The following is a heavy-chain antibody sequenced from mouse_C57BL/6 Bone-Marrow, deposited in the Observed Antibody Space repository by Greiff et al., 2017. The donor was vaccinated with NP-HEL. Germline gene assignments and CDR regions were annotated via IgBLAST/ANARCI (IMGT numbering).Heavy chain of an antibody. D-gene: IGHD1-1*01. J-gene: IGHJ4*01. CDR3: ASYSYGSSFHYYAMDY. V-gene: IGHV7-3*01. CDR2: IRNKANGYTT. CDR1: GFTFTDYY. Sequence: EVKLMESGGGLVQPGGSLSLSCAASGFTFTDYYMSWVRQPPGKALEWLGFIRNKANGYTTEYSASVKGRFTISRDNSQSILYLQMNALRAEDSATYYCASYSYGSSFHYYAMDYWGQGTSVTVSS.